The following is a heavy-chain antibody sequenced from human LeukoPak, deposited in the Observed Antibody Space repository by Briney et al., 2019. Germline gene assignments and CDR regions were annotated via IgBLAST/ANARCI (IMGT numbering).Heavy chain of an antibody. CDR3: AKTGGSHDY. CDR2: ISYDGSNK. Sequence: GGSLRLSCAASGFTFSSYAMHWVRQAPGKGLEWVAVISYDGSNKYYADSVKGRFTISRDNSKNTLYLQMNSLRAEDTAVYYCAKTGGSHDYWGQGTLVTVSS. J-gene: IGHJ4*02. V-gene: IGHV3-30-3*02. CDR1: GFTFSSYA. D-gene: IGHD7-27*01.